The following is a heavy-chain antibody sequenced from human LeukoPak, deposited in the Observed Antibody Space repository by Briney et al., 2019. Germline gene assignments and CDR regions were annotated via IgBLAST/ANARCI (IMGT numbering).Heavy chain of an antibody. D-gene: IGHD3-3*01. CDR1: GFSFSDHY. Sequence: PGGSLRLSCAASGFSFSDHYMSWIRQAPGKGLEWVSYISGGGSTKSYTDSMKGRFTISRDNAKNSLYLQMNSLRAEDTAVYYCARENFGVTAPYDAFDIWGQGTMVTVSS. V-gene: IGHV3-11*01. J-gene: IGHJ3*02. CDR3: ARENFGVTAPYDAFDI. CDR2: ISGGGSTK.